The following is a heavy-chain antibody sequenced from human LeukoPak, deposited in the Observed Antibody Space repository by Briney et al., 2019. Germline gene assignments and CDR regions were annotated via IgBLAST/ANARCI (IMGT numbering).Heavy chain of an antibody. V-gene: IGHV1-69*05. Sequence: GASVKVSCKASGGTFNTYAMSWVRQAPGQGLEWIGGIIPNFGTANYPHNFQGRVTITTDESTTTAYMEVSSLTSEDTAVYYCAARFVSEKSPASCGGDCYSDFDNWGQGTLVTVSS. J-gene: IGHJ4*02. D-gene: IGHD2-21*01. CDR3: AARFVSEKSPASCGGDCYSDFDN. CDR1: GGTFNTYA. CDR2: IIPNFGTA.